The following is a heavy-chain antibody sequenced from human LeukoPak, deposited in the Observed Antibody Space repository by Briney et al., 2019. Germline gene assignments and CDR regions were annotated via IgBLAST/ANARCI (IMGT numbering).Heavy chain of an antibody. J-gene: IGHJ4*02. CDR2: ISSSSYI. CDR1: GFTFSSYS. D-gene: IGHD4-17*01. V-gene: IGHV3-21*01. CDR3: ASNDYRDEGIDS. Sequence: GGSLRLSCAASGFTFSSYSMNWVRQAPGKGLEWVSSISSSSYIYYADSVKGRFTISRDNAKNSLFLQMNSLRAEDTAVYFCASNDYRDEGIDSWGQGTLVTVSS.